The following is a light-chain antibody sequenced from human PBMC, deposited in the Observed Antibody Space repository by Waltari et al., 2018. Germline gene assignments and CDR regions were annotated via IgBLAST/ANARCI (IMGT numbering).Light chain of an antibody. V-gene: IGKV1-33*01. CDR3: QQFHSLPYT. CDR1: QDITTS. CDR2: DAS. Sequence: TSQATQDITTSLSWFQQKPGEAPRLLIYDASTLQPGVPSRFSGTGSATGFSLTITSLQLDDSATYYCQQFHSLPYTFARGTKLHIK. J-gene: IGKJ2*01.